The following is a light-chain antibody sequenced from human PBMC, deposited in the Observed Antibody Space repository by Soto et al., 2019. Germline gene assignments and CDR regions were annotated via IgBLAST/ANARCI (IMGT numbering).Light chain of an antibody. CDR2: EVR. Sequence: QSALTQPASVSGSPGQSITISCTGTDNDVGRFDFVSWYQQHPGKSPKLILYEVRDWPSGVSSRFSGSKSANTASLTISGLQAEDEAIYYCASFTLYNSLVFGGGTKLTVL. CDR3: ASFTLYNSLV. V-gene: IGLV2-14*01. J-gene: IGLJ2*01. CDR1: DNDVGRFDF.